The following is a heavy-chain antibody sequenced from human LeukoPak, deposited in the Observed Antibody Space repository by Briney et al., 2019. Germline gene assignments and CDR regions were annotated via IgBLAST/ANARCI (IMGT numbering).Heavy chain of an antibody. CDR2: IIPIFGTA. CDR3: TGEFEAFDI. Sequence: SVKVFCKASAGTFSSYAISWVRQAPGQGLEWMGGIIPIFGTANYAQKFQGRVTITADESTSTAYMELSSLRSEDTAVYYCTGEFEAFDIWGQGTMVTVSS. J-gene: IGHJ3*02. CDR1: AGTFSSYA. D-gene: IGHD3-10*01. V-gene: IGHV1-69*13.